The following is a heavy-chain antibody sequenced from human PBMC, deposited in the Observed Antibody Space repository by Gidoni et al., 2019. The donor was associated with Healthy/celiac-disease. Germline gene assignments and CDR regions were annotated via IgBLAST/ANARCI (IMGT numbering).Heavy chain of an antibody. CDR2: IYYSGST. CDR3: ASRGTGIAAAGLFDY. CDR1: GGSISSSSYY. Sequence: QLQLQESGPGLVMPSETLSLTCTVSGGSISSSSYYWGWIRQPPGKGLEWIGSIYYSGSTYYNPSLKSRVTISVDTSKKQFSLKLSSVTAADTAVYYCASRGTGIAAAGLFDYWGQGTLVTVSS. V-gene: IGHV4-39*01. J-gene: IGHJ4*02. D-gene: IGHD6-13*01.